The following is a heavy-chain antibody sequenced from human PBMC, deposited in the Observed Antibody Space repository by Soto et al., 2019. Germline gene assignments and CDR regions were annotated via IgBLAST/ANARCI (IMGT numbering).Heavy chain of an antibody. CDR3: AREGPAPYYYYGMDV. CDR1: GYSFTTYG. Sequence: QVQLVQSRGEVKKPGASVKVSCKTSGYSFTTYGISWVRQAPGQGLEWMGWISGYNGNTNYAQNLQGRVTMTTDTPTSTAYMDLRSPRSDDTAVYYCAREGPAPYYYYGMDVWGQGSTVTVSS. V-gene: IGHV1-18*01. J-gene: IGHJ6*02. CDR2: ISGYNGNT.